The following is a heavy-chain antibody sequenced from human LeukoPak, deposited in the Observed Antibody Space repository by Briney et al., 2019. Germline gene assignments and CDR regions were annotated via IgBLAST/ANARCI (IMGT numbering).Heavy chain of an antibody. CDR3: AKDQHPYCSGGSCYSFDY. V-gene: IGHV3-7*03. J-gene: IGHJ4*02. CDR2: IKPDGSDK. CDR1: GFTLSNYW. Sequence: GGSLRLSCAASGFTLSNYWMSWVRQAPGKGLEWVANIKPDGSDKHYVDSVKGRFTISRDNPKNTLYLQMYSLRAEDTAVYYCAKDQHPYCSGGSCYSFDYWGQGTLVTVSS. D-gene: IGHD2-15*01.